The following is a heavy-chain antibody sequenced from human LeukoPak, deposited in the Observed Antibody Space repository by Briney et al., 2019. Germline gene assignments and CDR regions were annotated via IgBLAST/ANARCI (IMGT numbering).Heavy chain of an antibody. Sequence: GGSLRLSCAASGFTFSRYGMHWVRQAPGKGLEWVAFIRYDGSNKYYADSVKGRFTISRDNAKNSLYLQMNSLRAEDTAVYYCARDPRGELLLWDYWGQGTLVTVS. CDR3: ARDPRGELLLWDY. J-gene: IGHJ4*01. D-gene: IGHD1-26*01. V-gene: IGHV3-30*02. CDR2: IRYDGSNK. CDR1: GFTFSRYG.